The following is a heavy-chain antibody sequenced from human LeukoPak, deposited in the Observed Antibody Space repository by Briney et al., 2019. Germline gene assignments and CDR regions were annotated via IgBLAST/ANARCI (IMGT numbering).Heavy chain of an antibody. V-gene: IGHV3-23*01. CDR2: ISGRSGAT. CDR3: AKGGYFAYDF. CDR1: GFPFSTND. Sequence: PGGSLRLSCAASGFPFSTNDMGWVRQTPGKGLEWVSNISGRSGATYYVDSVKGPFTVSRDNSKDTLYLQMHSLRAEDTAIYFCAKGGYFAYDFWGQGTKVTVSS. J-gene: IGHJ3*01. D-gene: IGHD2-2*03.